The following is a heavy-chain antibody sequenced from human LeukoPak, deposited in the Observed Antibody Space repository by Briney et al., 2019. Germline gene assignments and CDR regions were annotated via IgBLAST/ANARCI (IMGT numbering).Heavy chain of an antibody. J-gene: IGHJ4*02. Sequence: GGSLRLSCAASGFTFSSYGMHWVRQAPGKGLEWVAVISYDGSNKYYADSVKGRFTISRDNSENTLYLQMNSLRAEDTAVYYCAKDAGEFFDYWGQGTLVTVSS. V-gene: IGHV3-30*18. D-gene: IGHD3-10*01. CDR3: AKDAGEFFDY. CDR1: GFTFSSYG. CDR2: ISYDGSNK.